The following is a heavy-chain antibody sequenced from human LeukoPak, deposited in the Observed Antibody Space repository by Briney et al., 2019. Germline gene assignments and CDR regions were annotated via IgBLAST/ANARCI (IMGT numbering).Heavy chain of an antibody. Sequence: ASVKVSCKASGYTFTGYYMHWVRQAPGQGLEWMGWINPNSGGTNYAQKFQGRVTMTRDTSISTAYMELSRLRSDDTAVYYCARVITIFGVVHGYMDVWGKGTTVTVSS. CDR1: GYTFTGYY. D-gene: IGHD3-3*01. J-gene: IGHJ6*03. V-gene: IGHV1-2*02. CDR3: ARVITIFGVVHGYMDV. CDR2: INPNSGGT.